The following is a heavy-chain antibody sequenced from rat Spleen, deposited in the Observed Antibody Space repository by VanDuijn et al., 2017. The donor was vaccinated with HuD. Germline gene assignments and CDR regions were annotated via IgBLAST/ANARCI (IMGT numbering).Heavy chain of an antibody. V-gene: IGHV5-25*01. CDR3: ARRHYGYTDYFDY. J-gene: IGHJ2*01. CDR1: GFTFSRFA. CDR2: ISPGGGNT. D-gene: IGHD1-9*01. Sequence: EVQLVESGGGLVQPGRSLKLSCAASGFTFSRFAMAWMRQAPTKGLEWIASISPGGGNTYYRDSVRGRFTISRDDAKSTLSLQMDSLRSEDTATYYCARRHYGYTDYFDYWGQGVMVTVSS.